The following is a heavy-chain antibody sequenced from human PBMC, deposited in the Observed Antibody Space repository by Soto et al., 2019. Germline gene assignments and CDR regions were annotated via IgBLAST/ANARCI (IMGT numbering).Heavy chain of an antibody. J-gene: IGHJ6*03. CDR2: IDKVGTDS. CDR1: EFTFSGRS. D-gene: IGHD3-10*01. V-gene: IGHV3-74*01. Sequence: EVQLVESGGGLVHPGGSLRLSCAASEFTFSGRSVHWVRQAPGKGLVWVSGIDKVGTDSTYADSVKGRFTSSRDNAKNTVYLQMNSLRVEDTAVYYCARGWFGPDVWGKGTTGTVSS. CDR3: ARGWFGPDV.